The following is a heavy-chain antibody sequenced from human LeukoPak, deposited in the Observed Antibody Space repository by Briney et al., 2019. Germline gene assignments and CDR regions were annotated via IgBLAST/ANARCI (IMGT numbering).Heavy chain of an antibody. CDR3: ARGPPVEATSWFHP. CDR1: GGTFSSYA. Sequence: SVKVSCKASGGTFSSYAISWVRQAPGQGLEWMGRIIPILGIANYAQKFQGRVTITADKSTSTAYMELSSLRSEDTAVYYCARGPPVEATSWFHPWGQGTLVTVSS. J-gene: IGHJ5*02. CDR2: IIPILGIA. V-gene: IGHV1-69*04. D-gene: IGHD1/OR15-1a*01.